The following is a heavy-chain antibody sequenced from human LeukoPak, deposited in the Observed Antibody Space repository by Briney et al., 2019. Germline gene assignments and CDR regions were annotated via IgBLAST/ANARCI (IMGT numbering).Heavy chain of an antibody. CDR2: IYYSGST. CDR3: ARAGILWVAARPSTYYFDY. D-gene: IGHD6-6*01. J-gene: IGHJ4*02. V-gene: IGHV4-59*08. Sequence: NPSGTLSLTCTVSGGSISSYYWSWIRQPPGKGLEWIGYIYYSGSTNYNPSLKSRVTISVDTSKNQFSLKLSSVTAADTAVYYCARAGILWVAARPSTYYFDYWGQGTLVTVSS. CDR1: GGSISSYY.